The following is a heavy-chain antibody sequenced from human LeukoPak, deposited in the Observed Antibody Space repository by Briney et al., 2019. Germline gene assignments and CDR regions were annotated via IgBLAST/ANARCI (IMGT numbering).Heavy chain of an antibody. D-gene: IGHD3-10*01. CDR3: ARKHRFAFDI. Sequence: ASVKVSCKASGFTFTSHDYNWVRQATGQGLEWMGWMNPNSGNTGYAQKFQGRDTMTRDTSITTVYMELSSLRSEDTAVYYCARKHRFAFDIWGQGTMVTVSS. CDR2: MNPNSGNT. CDR1: GFTFTSHD. V-gene: IGHV1-8*01. J-gene: IGHJ3*02.